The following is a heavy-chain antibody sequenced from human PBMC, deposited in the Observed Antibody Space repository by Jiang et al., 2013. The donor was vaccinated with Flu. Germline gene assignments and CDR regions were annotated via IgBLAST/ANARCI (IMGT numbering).Heavy chain of an antibody. Sequence: SSIGTSGLDTYYADSVKGRFTISRDNSKNTMYLQMNNLRVDDTAVYYCAKISAALFEYWGQGTLVTVSS. CDR3: AKISAALFEY. V-gene: IGHV3-23*01. J-gene: IGHJ4*02. D-gene: IGHD3-3*02. CDR2: IGTSGLDT.